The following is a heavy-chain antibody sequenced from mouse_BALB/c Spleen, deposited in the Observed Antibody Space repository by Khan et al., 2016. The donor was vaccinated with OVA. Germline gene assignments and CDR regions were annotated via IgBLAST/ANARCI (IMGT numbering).Heavy chain of an antibody. D-gene: IGHD2-12*01. CDR2: IDPPNGNT. CDR3: ARVTRK. V-gene: IGHV14-3*02. J-gene: IGHJ2*01. CDR1: GFKIKDTY. Sequence: VQLQESGAELVKSGASVKLSCTASGFKIKDTYMYWLKQWPEQSLEWIGRIDPPNGNTKYDQKFQGKATITADTSSNPAYLQLSSLTSEDTAGYYYARVTRKWGQGTTVTVSS.